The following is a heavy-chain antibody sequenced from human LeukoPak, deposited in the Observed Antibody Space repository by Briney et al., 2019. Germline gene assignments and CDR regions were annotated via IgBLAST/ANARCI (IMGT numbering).Heavy chain of an antibody. J-gene: IGHJ5*02. CDR3: AREISGNIGSGSLNWFDP. D-gene: IGHD3-22*01. CDR1: GYTFTGYY. Sequence: ASVKVSCKASGYTFTGYYMHWVRQAPGQGLEWMGWINPNSGGTNCAQKFQGRVTMTRDTSISTAYMELSRLRSDDTAVYYCAREISGNIGSGSLNWFDPWGQGTLVTVSS. V-gene: IGHV1-2*02. CDR2: INPNSGGT.